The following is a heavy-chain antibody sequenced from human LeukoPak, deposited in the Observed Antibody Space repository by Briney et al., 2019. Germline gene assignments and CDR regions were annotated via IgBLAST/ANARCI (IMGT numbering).Heavy chain of an antibody. Sequence: PGGSLRLSCAASGFTFSSYAISWVRQAPGKGLEWVSAISCSGGSTSYADSVKGRFTISRDNSKNTLYLQMNSLRAEEPAVYYCDKGPTNVVTAADNFDYWGEGTLVTVSS. J-gene: IGHJ4*02. CDR3: DKGPTNVVTAADNFDY. D-gene: IGHD6-13*01. CDR1: GFTFSSYA. CDR2: ISCSGGST. V-gene: IGHV3-23*01.